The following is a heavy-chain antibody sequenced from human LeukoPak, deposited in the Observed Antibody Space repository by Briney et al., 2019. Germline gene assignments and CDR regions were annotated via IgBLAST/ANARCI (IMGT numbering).Heavy chain of an antibody. J-gene: IGHJ4*02. CDR2: IYPGDSDT. D-gene: IGHD4-17*01. V-gene: IGHV5-51*01. CDR3: AIFTTVTHYPHFDY. CDR1: GGTFSSYA. Sequence: ASVKVSCKASGGTFSSYAISWVRQVPGKGLEWMGIIYPGDSDTRYSPSFQGQVTISADKSISTAYLQWSSLKASDTAMYYCAIFTTVTHYPHFDYWGQGTLVTVSS.